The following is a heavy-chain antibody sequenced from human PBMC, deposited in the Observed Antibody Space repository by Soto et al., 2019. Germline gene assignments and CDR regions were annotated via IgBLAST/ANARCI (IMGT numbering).Heavy chain of an antibody. V-gene: IGHV1-18*04. CDR3: VRDQKYFRVNGNWFDS. CDR1: GYTSADFG. D-gene: IGHD2-2*01. CDR2: VSGNNGAS. Sequence: ASVKVSCKASGYTSADFGISWVRQAPGQGLEWMGWVSGNNGASNPAPKVQGRITMALDTSTGVSYMALRSLRSDDTAIYYCVRDQKYFRVNGNWFDSWGQGTLVTVSS. J-gene: IGHJ5*01.